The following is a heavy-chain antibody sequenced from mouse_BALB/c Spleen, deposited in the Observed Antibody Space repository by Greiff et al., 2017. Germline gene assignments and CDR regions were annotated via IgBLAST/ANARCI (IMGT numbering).Heavy chain of an antibody. CDR2: IDPENGDT. J-gene: IGHJ3*01. V-gene: IGHV14-4*02. CDR3: TITTATFAY. D-gene: IGHD1-2*01. CDR1: GFNIKDYY. Sequence: EVQLQQSGAELVRSGASVKLSCTASGFNIKDYYMHWVKQRPEQGLEWIGWIDPENGDTEYAPNFQGKATMTADTSSNTAYLQLSSLTSEDTAVYYCTITTATFAYWGQGTLVTVSA.